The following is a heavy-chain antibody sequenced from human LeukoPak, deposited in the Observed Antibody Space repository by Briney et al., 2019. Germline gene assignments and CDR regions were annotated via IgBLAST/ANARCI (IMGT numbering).Heavy chain of an antibody. CDR3: AREASCSSTSCYMWGPNWFDP. V-gene: IGHV1-2*02. Sequence: ASVKVSCNASGYTFTSYGISWVRQAPGQGLEWMGWINPNSGGTNYAQKFQGRVTMTRDTSISTAYMELSRLRSDDTAVYYCAREASCSSTSCYMWGPNWFDPWGQGTLVTVSS. CDR1: GYTFTSYG. CDR2: INPNSGGT. J-gene: IGHJ5*02. D-gene: IGHD2-2*02.